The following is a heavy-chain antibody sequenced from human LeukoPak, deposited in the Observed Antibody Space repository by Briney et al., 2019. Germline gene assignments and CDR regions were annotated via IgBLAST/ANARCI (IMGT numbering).Heavy chain of an antibody. J-gene: IGHJ5*02. CDR3: ARGVSLPWFDP. CDR2: ISAYNGNT. Sequence: ASVKVSCKASGYTFTSYGISWVRQAPGQGLEWMGWISAYNGNTNYAQKFQGRVTMTRDTSTSTVYMELSSLRSEDTAVYYCARGVSLPWFDPWGQGTLVTVSS. V-gene: IGHV1-18*01. CDR1: GYTFTSYG.